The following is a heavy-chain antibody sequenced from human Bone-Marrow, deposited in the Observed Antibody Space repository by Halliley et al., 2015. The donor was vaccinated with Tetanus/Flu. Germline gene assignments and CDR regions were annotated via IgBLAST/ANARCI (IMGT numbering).Heavy chain of an antibody. V-gene: IGHV1-18*01. D-gene: IGHD3-10*01. CDR3: ARDLGDGYNTGGLDS. CDR2: VRGDNGDS. J-gene: IGHJ4*02. Sequence: WVRGDNGDSNYVQDFQGRVTMTTDTSTSTAYMELRSLRSDDTAVYLCARDLGDGYNTGGLDSWGQGTRVTVSS.